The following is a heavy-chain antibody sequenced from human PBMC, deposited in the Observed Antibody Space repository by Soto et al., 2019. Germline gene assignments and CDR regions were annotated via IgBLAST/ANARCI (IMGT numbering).Heavy chain of an antibody. V-gene: IGHV3-7*01. CDR2: IKQDGSEK. CDR3: AREGADGSGSYYISPLDY. J-gene: IGHJ4*02. CDR1: GFTFSSYW. D-gene: IGHD3-10*01. Sequence: GGSLRLSCAASGFTFSSYWMSWVRQAPGKGLEWVANIKQDGSEKYYVDSVKGRFTISRDNAKNSLYLQMNSLRAEDTAVYYCAREGADGSGSYYISPLDYWGQGTLVTVSS.